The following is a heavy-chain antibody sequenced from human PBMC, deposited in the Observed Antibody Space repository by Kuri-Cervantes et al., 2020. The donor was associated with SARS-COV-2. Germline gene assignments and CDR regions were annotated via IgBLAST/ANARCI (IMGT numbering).Heavy chain of an antibody. CDR1: GFTFSSYA. D-gene: IGHD3-22*01. V-gene: IGHV3-23*03. CDR3: AKAGPYYYDSSGYPIDY. CDR2: IYSGGST. Sequence: GESLKISCAASGFTFSSYAMSWVRQAPGKGLEWVSVIYSGGSTYYADSVKGRFTISRDSSKNTLYLQMNSLRAEDTAVYYCAKAGPYYYDSSGYPIDYWGQGTLVTVSS. J-gene: IGHJ4*02.